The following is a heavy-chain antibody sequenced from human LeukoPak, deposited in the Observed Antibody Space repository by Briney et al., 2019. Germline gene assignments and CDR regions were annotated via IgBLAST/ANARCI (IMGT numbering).Heavy chain of an antibody. V-gene: IGHV3-20*01. Sequence: GGSLRLSCAASGFTFDDYGMSWVRQAPGKGLEWVSGINWNGGSTGYADSVKGRFTISRDNAKNSLYLQMNSLRAEDTALYHCASVSGGYDYFDYWGQGTLVTVSS. D-gene: IGHD5-12*01. J-gene: IGHJ4*02. CDR1: GFTFDDYG. CDR2: INWNGGST. CDR3: ASVSGGYDYFDY.